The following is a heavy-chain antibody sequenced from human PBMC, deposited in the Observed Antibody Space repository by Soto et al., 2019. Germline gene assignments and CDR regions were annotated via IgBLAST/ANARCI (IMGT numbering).Heavy chain of an antibody. V-gene: IGHV3-23*01. Sequence: GGSLRLSCAASGFTFSAYALSWVRQAPGKGLEWVSAISANGQGIYYADSVRGRFTISRDNSKNTIFLHMDSLRAEDTAVYYCAKDRNYPRDQFHYWGQGTLVTVSS. CDR2: ISANGQGI. CDR3: AKDRNYPRDQFHY. CDR1: GFTFSAYA. J-gene: IGHJ4*02. D-gene: IGHD1-7*01.